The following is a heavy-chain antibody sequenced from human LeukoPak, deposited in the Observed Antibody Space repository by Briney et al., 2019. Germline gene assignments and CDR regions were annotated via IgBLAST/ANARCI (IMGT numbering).Heavy chain of an antibody. CDR3: ARDYYGSGSPNWFDP. CDR2: IYYRGST. D-gene: IGHD3-10*01. Sequence: SETLSLTCSVSGGSISSYYCSWIRQPPGKGLEWIGYIYYRGSTNYNPSLKSRVAMSIDTSKNQFSLKLSSVTAADTAVYYCARDYYGSGSPNWFDPWGQGTLVTVSS. J-gene: IGHJ5*02. CDR1: GGSISSYY. V-gene: IGHV4-59*01.